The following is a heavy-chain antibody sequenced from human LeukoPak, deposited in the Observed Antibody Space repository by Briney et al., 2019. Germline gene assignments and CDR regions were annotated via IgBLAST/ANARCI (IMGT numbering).Heavy chain of an antibody. CDR1: GYSFSTHG. Sequence: SVKVSCKASGYSFSTHGIRWVRQAPGQGLGWVGGIMPIFGATNYAQKFQGRLTITTDRSTSTDYMELNNLSSEDTALYDCARVATVGSLDNWGQGTLVTVSS. V-gene: IGHV1-69*05. J-gene: IGHJ4*02. D-gene: IGHD4-23*01. CDR3: ARVATVGSLDN. CDR2: IMPIFGAT.